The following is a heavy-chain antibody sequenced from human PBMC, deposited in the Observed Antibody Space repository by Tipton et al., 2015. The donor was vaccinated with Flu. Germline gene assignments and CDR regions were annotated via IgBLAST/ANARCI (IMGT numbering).Heavy chain of an antibody. Sequence: TLSLTCTVSGGSISSYYWSWIRQPPGKGLEWIGSIYYSGSTYYNPSLKSRVTISVDTSKNQFSLKLSSVTAADTAVYYCARSKDFWSGLNWFDPWGQGTLVTVSS. D-gene: IGHD3-3*01. J-gene: IGHJ5*02. CDR3: ARSKDFWSGLNWFDP. V-gene: IGHV4-59*05. CDR2: IYYSGST. CDR1: GGSISSYY.